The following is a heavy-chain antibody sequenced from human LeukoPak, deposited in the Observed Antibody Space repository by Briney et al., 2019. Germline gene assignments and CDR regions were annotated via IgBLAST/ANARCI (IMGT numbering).Heavy chain of an antibody. V-gene: IGHV4-34*01. J-gene: IGHJ5*02. CDR1: GGSFSGYY. CDR2: INHSGST. D-gene: IGHD2-2*01. CDR3: ARRPIVYCSSTSCYPRQNWFDP. Sequence: SETLSLTCAVYGGSFSGYYWSWIRQPPGKGLEWIGEINHSGSTNYNPSPKSRVTISVDTSKNQFSLKLSSVAAADTAVYYCARRPIVYCSSTSCYPRQNWFDPWGQGTLVTVSS.